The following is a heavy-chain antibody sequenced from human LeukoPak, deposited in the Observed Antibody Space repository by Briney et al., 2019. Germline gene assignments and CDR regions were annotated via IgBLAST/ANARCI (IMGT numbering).Heavy chain of an antibody. Sequence: GGTLRLSCAASGFVFSSYAMSWVRQAPGKGLEWVSAISGSGGSTNYADPVKGRFTVSRDNSKNTLYLQMNSLRAEDTAVYYCAKAGRGYGDYVDYMDVWGKGTTVTVSS. J-gene: IGHJ6*03. D-gene: IGHD4-17*01. CDR2: ISGSGGST. CDR3: AKAGRGYGDYVDYMDV. CDR1: GFVFSSYA. V-gene: IGHV3-23*01.